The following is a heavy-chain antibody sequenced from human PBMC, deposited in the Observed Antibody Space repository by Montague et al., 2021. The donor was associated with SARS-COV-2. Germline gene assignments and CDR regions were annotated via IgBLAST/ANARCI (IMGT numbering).Heavy chain of an antibody. D-gene: IGHD2-2*01. CDR2: INHSGST. CDR1: GGSFSGYY. J-gene: IGHJ3*02. V-gene: IGHV4-34*01. CDR3: ARRGLGYCSSTSCQNAFDI. Sequence: SETLSLTCAVYGGSFSGYYWSWIRQPPGKGLEWIGEINHSGSTNYNPSLKSRVTISVDTSKNQFSLKLSSVTAADTAVYYCARRGLGYCSSTSCQNAFDIWGQGTMVTVSS.